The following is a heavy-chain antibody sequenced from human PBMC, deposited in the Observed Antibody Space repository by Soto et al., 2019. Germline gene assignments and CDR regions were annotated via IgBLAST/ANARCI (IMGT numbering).Heavy chain of an antibody. V-gene: IGHV3-23*01. Sequence: GESLKISCAASGFTFSSYAMSWVRQAPGKGLEWVSAISGSGGSTYYADYVKGRFTISRDNSKNTLYLQRNSLRAEDTAVYYCAKDDSSGYYGYWGQGTLVTVSS. CDR1: GFTFSSYA. D-gene: IGHD3-22*01. J-gene: IGHJ4*02. CDR2: ISGSGGST. CDR3: AKDDSSGYYGY.